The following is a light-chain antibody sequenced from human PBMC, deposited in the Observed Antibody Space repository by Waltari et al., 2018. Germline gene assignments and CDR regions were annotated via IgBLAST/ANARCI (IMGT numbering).Light chain of an antibody. CDR1: QDISNF. V-gene: IGKV1-33*01. CDR3: QQSDT. J-gene: IGKJ2*01. Sequence: DIQMTQSPSSLSASVGERVTITCQASQDISNFLNWYQQKPGKAPKLLIYDASNLATGVPSRFSGSGSGTDFTFSISSPQPEDFATYYCQQSDTFGQGTRLEIK. CDR2: DAS.